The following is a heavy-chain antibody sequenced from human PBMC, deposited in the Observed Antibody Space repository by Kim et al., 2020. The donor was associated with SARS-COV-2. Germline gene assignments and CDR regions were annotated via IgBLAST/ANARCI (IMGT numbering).Heavy chain of an antibody. V-gene: IGHV3-66*01. CDR2: IFSDGST. Sequence: GGSLRPSCSASGFTVSTNYMSWVRQAPGKGLEWVSVIFSDGSTYYADSVKARFTISRDSSRNMLFLQMSSLRAADTAVYYCARDWVGSWGQGTLVTVSS. CDR3: ARDWVGS. J-gene: IGHJ5*01. CDR1: GFTVSTNY.